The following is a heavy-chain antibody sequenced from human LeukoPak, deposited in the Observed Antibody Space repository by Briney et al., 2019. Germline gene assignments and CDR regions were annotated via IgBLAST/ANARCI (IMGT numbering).Heavy chain of an antibody. Sequence: GESLKISCKGSGYSFTSYWIGWVRQMPGKGLEWMGIIYPGDSDTRYSPSFQGQVTISADKSISTAYLQWSSLKASDTAMYYCARTAGDPRSEWLSYLDYWGQGTLDTVSS. D-gene: IGHD3-3*01. CDR2: IYPGDSDT. CDR1: GYSFTSYW. CDR3: ARTAGDPRSEWLSYLDY. J-gene: IGHJ4*02. V-gene: IGHV5-51*01.